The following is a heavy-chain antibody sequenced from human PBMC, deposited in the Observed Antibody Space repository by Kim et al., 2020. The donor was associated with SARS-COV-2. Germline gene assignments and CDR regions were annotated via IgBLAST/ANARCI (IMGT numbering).Heavy chain of an antibody. V-gene: IGHV3-33*01. CDR3: ARGEESLLWFGESPFDY. J-gene: IGHJ4*02. CDR2: IWYDGSNK. D-gene: IGHD3-10*01. CDR1: GFTFSSYG. Sequence: GGSLRLSCAASGFTFSSYGMHWVRQAPGKGLEWVAVIWYDGSNKYYADSVKGRFTISRDNSKNTLYLQMNSLRVEDTAVYYCARGEESLLWFGESPFDYWGQGTLVTVSS.